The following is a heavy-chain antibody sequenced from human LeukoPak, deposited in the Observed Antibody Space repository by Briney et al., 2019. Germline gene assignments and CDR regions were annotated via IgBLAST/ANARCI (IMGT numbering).Heavy chain of an antibody. CDR1: PYTFISCG. CDR2: ISDYNGNT. CDR3: ARDGPQRI. J-gene: IGHJ3*02. V-gene: IGHV1-18*01. D-gene: IGHD2-2*01. Sequence: ASVKVSFKPPPYTFISCGLSWVRQTLGQGLEWMGWISDYNGNTNYAEKVQGRDSMTTDTSTSTGYMELRSRRCDDTAVYYCARDGPQRIWGEGTMVTVSS.